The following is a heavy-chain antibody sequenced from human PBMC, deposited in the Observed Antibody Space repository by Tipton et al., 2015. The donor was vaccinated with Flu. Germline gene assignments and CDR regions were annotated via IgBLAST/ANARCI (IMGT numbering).Heavy chain of an antibody. CDR2: IYYSGST. J-gene: IGHJ4*02. CDR1: GGSIRSYY. CDR3: AREHPVYYFDY. Sequence: TLSLTCTVSGGSIRSYYWSWIRQPPGKGLEWIGYIYYSGSTNYNPSLKSRVTISVDTSKNQFSLKLSSVTAADTAVYYCAREHPVYYFDYWGQGTLVTVSS. V-gene: IGHV4-59*01.